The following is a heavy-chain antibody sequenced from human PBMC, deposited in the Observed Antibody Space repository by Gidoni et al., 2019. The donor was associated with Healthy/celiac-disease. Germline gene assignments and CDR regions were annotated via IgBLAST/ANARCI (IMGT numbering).Heavy chain of an antibody. J-gene: IGHJ4*02. D-gene: IGHD6-19*01. CDR1: GFTFSSYS. CDR2: ISSSSSYI. CDR3: AKSPRGWSDGRIFDY. Sequence: EVQLVESGGGLVKPGGSLRLSCAASGFTFSSYSMNWVRQAPGKGLEWVSSISSSSSYIYYADSVKGRFTISRDNAKNSLYLQMNSLRAEDTAVYYCAKSPRGWSDGRIFDYWGQGTLVTVSS. V-gene: IGHV3-21*01.